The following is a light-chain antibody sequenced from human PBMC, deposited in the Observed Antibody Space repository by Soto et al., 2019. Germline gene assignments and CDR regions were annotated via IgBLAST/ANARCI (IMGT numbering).Light chain of an antibody. CDR2: EVS. CDR1: SSEVGAYDY. CDR3: SSYTSSSTRV. Sequence: QSVLTQPASLSGSPGQSITISCTGTSSEVGAYDYVSWYQQQPDKAPKLMIYEVSNRPSGVSNRFSGSKSVNTATLTISGLQADDEADYYCSSYTSSSTRVFGTGTRSPS. V-gene: IGLV2-14*03. J-gene: IGLJ1*01.